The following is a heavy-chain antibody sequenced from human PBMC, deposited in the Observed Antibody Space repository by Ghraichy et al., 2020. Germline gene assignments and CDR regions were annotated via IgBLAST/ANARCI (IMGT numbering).Heavy chain of an antibody. CDR2: IYYSGST. CDR1: GDSISSGGYY. J-gene: IGHJ4*02. CDR3: ARDRYGYLDY. V-gene: IGHV4-31*03. Sequence: SETLSLTCTVSGDSISSGGYYWSWIRQHPGKGLEWIGYIYYSGSTYYNPSLKSRVTISVDTSKNQFSLKLSSVTAADTAVYYCARDRYGYLDYWGQGTLVTVSS. D-gene: IGHD4-17*01.